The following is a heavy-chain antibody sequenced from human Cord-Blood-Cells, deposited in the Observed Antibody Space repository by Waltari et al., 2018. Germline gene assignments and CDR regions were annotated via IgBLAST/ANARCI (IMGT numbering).Heavy chain of an antibody. CDR1: GFTFSSFA. Sequence: EVQLLESGRGLVQPGGSLRLSCAASGFTFSSFAISWVRPASGKGLEWVSAISGSGGRTYYADSVKGRFTSSRDNSKNTLYLQMNSLRAEDTAVYYCAKPYLQTQGGYSGYDFAFDIWGQGTMVTVSS. CDR3: AKPYLQTQGGYSGYDFAFDI. J-gene: IGHJ3*02. V-gene: IGHV3-23*01. CDR2: ISGSGGRT. D-gene: IGHD5-12*01.